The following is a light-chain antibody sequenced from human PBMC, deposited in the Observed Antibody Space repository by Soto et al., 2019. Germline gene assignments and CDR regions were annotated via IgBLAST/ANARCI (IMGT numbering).Light chain of an antibody. CDR1: QSVSNY. V-gene: IGKV3-20*01. CDR3: HQYGGSPQT. J-gene: IGKJ1*01. Sequence: EIVLTQSPATLSLSPGERATLSCRASQSVSNYFAWYQRKPGQAPRLLIYGASSRATGIPDRFSGSGSGTDFTLTISRLEPEDFAVYYCHQYGGSPQTFGQGTKVDIK. CDR2: GAS.